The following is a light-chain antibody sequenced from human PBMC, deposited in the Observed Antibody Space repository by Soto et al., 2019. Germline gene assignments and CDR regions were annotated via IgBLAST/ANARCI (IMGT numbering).Light chain of an antibody. CDR3: QQRSNWPPSIT. CDR1: QSVSGNY. J-gene: IGKJ5*01. Sequence: EIVLTQSPGTLSLSPGERATLSCRASQSVSGNYLAWYQQKLGQAPRLLIYGATSRATGIPDRFSGSVSGADFTLTISSLEPEDFAVYYCQQRSNWPPSITFGQGTRLEI. V-gene: IGKV3D-20*02. CDR2: GAT.